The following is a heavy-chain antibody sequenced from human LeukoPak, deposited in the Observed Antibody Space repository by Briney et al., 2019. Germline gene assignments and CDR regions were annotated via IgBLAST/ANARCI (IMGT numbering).Heavy chain of an antibody. CDR3: ARSGYQLPEDY. CDR2: ISSNGGST. Sequence: ASVKVSCKASGYTFTGYYMHWVRQAPGKGLEYVSAISSNGGSTYYANSVKGRFTISRDNSRNTLYLQMGSLRAEDMAVYYCARSGYQLPEDYWGQGTLVTVSS. D-gene: IGHD2-2*01. CDR1: GYTFTGYY. J-gene: IGHJ4*02. V-gene: IGHV3-64*01.